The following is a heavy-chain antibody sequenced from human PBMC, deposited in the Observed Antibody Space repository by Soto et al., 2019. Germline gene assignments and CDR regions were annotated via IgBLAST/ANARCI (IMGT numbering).Heavy chain of an antibody. V-gene: IGHV3-48*01. CDR1: GFTFSIYA. D-gene: IGHD1-1*01. Sequence: EVQLVESGGGLVQPGGSLRLSCEASGFTFSIYAMDWVRQAPGKGLEWLSYSNGGSNYIFYADSIKGRFTISRDNAKNSLYLQMNSLRPEDTAVYYWVRDGKRGYDFDYWGQGTLVTVSS. CDR2: SNGGSNYI. J-gene: IGHJ4*02. CDR3: VRDGKRGYDFDY.